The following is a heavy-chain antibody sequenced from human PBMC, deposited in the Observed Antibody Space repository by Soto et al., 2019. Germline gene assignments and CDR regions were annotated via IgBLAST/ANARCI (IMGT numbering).Heavy chain of an antibody. D-gene: IGHD3-16*01. V-gene: IGHV3-23*01. CDR1: GFTFSCYA. Sequence: RGGAPRLSCASSGFTFSCYAIRLLRPAPGKGLEWVSAISGSGGSTYYADSVKGRFTISRDNSKNTLYLQMNSLRAEDTAVYYCANSLYDYVWQTHPDWGQGTLVTVSS. J-gene: IGHJ4*02. CDR3: ANSLYDYVWQTHPD. CDR2: ISGSGGST.